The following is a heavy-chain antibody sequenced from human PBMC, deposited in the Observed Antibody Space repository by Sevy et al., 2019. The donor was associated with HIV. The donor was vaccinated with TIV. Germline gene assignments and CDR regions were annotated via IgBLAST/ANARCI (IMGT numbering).Heavy chain of an antibody. V-gene: IGHV3-30*04. CDR2: ISYDGSNT. J-gene: IGHJ4*02. CDR3: ARDGGYDSRGYDLSNY. Sequence: GGSLRLSCAASGFTFSTYAMHWVRQAPGKGLEWVAVISYDGSNTYYADSVKGRFTISRDSSKNNLYLQMNSLGAEDTAVYFCARDGGYDSRGYDLSNYWGQGTLVTVSS. D-gene: IGHD3-22*01. CDR1: GFTFSTYA.